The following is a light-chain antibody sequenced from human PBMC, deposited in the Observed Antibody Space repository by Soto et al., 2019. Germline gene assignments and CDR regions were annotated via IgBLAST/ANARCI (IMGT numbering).Light chain of an antibody. J-gene: IGLJ2*01. CDR2: SND. CDR3: ASWDVSRKGVV. V-gene: IGLV1-44*01. CDR1: SSNIGSNT. Sequence: QSVLTQPPSASGTPGQRVTISCSGSSSNIGSNTVTWYQHLPGTAPKLLIYSNDQRPSGVPARFSGSKSGTSASLAISGLQSEDEADYYCASWDVSRKGVVFGGGTKLTVL.